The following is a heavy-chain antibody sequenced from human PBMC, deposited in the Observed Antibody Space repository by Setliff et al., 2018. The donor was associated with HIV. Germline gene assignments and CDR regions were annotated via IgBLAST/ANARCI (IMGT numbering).Heavy chain of an antibody. D-gene: IGHD3-10*01. Sequence: KVSCKASGYSFTTYGVYWVRQAPGQGLEWMGWIGTQNGNTNYAQKFQGRVTMTTDTSTNTAYMELSSLTSDDTAVYYCAREGLWFGDRGFYMDVWGKGTAVTVSS. V-gene: IGHV1-18*01. J-gene: IGHJ6*04. CDR2: IGTQNGNT. CDR3: AREGLWFGDRGFYMDV. CDR1: GYSFTTYG.